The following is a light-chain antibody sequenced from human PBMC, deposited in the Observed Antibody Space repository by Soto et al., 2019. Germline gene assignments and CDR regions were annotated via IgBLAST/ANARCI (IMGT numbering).Light chain of an antibody. CDR3: SSYTSSSTLGV. Sequence: QSVLAQPACVSLSPGQSITISCTGTSSDVGGYNYVSLYQQHPGKAPKLMIYEVSNRPSGVSNRFSGSKSGNTASLTISGLQAEDEADYYCSSYTSSSTLGVFGTGTKVTVL. CDR1: SSDVGGYNY. CDR2: EVS. V-gene: IGLV2-14*01. J-gene: IGLJ1*01.